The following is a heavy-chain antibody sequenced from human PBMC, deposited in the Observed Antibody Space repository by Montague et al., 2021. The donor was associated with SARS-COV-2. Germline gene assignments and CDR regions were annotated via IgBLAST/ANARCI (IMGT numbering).Heavy chain of an antibody. Sequence: SETLSLTCTVSGGSVSSRSYYWGWIRPPPGKGLEWIGSIYYSGSTHYNPSLKSRVTISVDTSKNQFSLKLSAVTAADTAVYYCARRGDYGGPRFDYWSQGTLVSVSS. J-gene: IGHJ4*02. CDR1: GGSVSSRSYY. CDR2: IYYSGST. D-gene: IGHD4-23*01. CDR3: ARRGDYGGPRFDY. V-gene: IGHV4-39*01.